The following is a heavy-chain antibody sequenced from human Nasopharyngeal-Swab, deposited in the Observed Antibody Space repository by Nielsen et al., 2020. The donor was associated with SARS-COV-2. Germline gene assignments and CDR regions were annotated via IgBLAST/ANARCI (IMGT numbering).Heavy chain of an antibody. D-gene: IGHD3-9*01. CDR1: GINFNGHS. V-gene: IGHV3-7*01. Sequence: GGSLRLSCATSGINFNGHSMSWVRQPPGKGLEWLAKINPDGSAKFYDDSVRGRFTIPRDNAQSSLFLQMNSLTVDDTGVYYCAREYFFRLDSWGQGTLVTVSS. CDR3: AREYFFRLDS. J-gene: IGHJ4*02. CDR2: INPDGSAK.